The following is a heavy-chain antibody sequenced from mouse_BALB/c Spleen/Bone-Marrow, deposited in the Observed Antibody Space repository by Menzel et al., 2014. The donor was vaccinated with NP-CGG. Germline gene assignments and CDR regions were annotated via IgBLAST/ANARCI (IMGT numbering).Heavy chain of an antibody. CDR3: DYYGSSYFDY. CDR1: GYTFTDYV. V-gene: IGHV1-77*01. Sequence: VQLQESGPELVKPGASVKMSCKASGYTFTDYVISWVKQRTGQGLEWIGEIYPGSGSTYYNEKFKGKATLTADKSSNTAYVQLSSLTSEDSAVYFCDYYGSSYFDYWGQGTTLTVSS. CDR2: IYPGSGST. D-gene: IGHD1-1*01. J-gene: IGHJ2*01.